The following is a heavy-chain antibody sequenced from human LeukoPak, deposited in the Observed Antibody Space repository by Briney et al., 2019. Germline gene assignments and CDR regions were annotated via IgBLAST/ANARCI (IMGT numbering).Heavy chain of an antibody. D-gene: IGHD6-13*01. Sequence: PSETLSLTCTVSGGSISSYYWSWIRQPPGKGLEWIGYIYYSGSTNYNPSLKSRVTISVDTSKNQFSLKLSSVTAADTAVYYCARGTSTRPGIAAPGHYYMDVWGKGTTVTVSS. CDR2: IYYSGST. CDR3: ARGTSTRPGIAAPGHYYMDV. V-gene: IGHV4-59*01. J-gene: IGHJ6*03. CDR1: GGSISSYY.